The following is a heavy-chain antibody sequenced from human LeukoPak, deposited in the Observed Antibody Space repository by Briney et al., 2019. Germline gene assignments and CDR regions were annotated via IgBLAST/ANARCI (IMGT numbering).Heavy chain of an antibody. Sequence: SETLSLTCAVYGGSFSGYYWSWIRQHPGKGLEWIGEINHSGSTNYNPSLKSRVTISVDTSKNQFSLKLSSVTAADAAVYYCASAPRGPWGQGTLVTVSS. CDR1: GGSFSGYY. CDR3: ASAPRGP. J-gene: IGHJ5*02. D-gene: IGHD3-10*01. V-gene: IGHV4-34*01. CDR2: INHSGST.